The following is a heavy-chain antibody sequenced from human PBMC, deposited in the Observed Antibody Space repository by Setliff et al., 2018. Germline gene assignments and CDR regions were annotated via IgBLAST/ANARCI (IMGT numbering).Heavy chain of an antibody. J-gene: IGHJ4*02. Sequence: SETLSLTCAVSGYSISSGYYWGWIRQPPGKGLEWIGSIDHSGSTHYNPSLKSRVTISVDTAKNQFSLKLRSVTAADTAVYYCGRPLVGVTTGFENWGQGTLVTGLL. CDR2: IDHSGST. CDR3: GRPLVGVTTGFEN. D-gene: IGHD1-26*01. V-gene: IGHV4-38-2*01. CDR1: GYSISSGYY.